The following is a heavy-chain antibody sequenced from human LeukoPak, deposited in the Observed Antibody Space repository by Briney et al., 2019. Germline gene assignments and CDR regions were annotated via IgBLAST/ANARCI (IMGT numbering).Heavy chain of an antibody. CDR1: GFTFSSYG. V-gene: IGHV3-30*02. Sequence: GRSLRLSCAASGFTFSSYGMHWVRQAPGKGLEWVAFIRYDGSNKYYADSVKGRFTISRDNSKNTLYLQMNSLRAEDTAVYYCAKDLLAYCGGDCYSDYWGQGTLVTVSS. CDR2: IRYDGSNK. CDR3: AKDLLAYCGGDCYSDY. J-gene: IGHJ4*02. D-gene: IGHD2-21*02.